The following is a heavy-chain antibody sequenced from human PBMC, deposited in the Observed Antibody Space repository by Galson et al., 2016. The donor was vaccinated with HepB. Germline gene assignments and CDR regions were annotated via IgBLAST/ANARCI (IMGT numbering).Heavy chain of an antibody. V-gene: IGHV3-9*01. CDR1: GFTFDDYA. Sequence: SLRLSCAASGFTFDDYAMHWVRQAPGKGLEWVSGISWSRDNIRYADSVKGRFTISRDKANNSLYMQMNSLRAEDTAVYYCARDRARSGAGSDFEFWGQGTLVTVSS. CDR2: ISWSRDNI. J-gene: IGHJ4*02. D-gene: IGHD6-19*01. CDR3: ARDRARSGAGSDFEF.